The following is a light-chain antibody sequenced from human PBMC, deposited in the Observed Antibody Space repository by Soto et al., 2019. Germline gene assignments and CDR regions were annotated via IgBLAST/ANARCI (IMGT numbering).Light chain of an antibody. J-gene: IGLJ3*02. V-gene: IGLV2-14*01. Sequence: QSALTQPASVSGSPGQSITISCTGTSNDVGIYNYVSWYQQHPGKAPKLIIYEVTNRPSGVSDRFSGSKSDNTASLTISGSQAEDEADNYCSSYTISSTWVFGGGTKLTVL. CDR2: EVT. CDR3: SSYTISSTWV. CDR1: SNDVGIYNY.